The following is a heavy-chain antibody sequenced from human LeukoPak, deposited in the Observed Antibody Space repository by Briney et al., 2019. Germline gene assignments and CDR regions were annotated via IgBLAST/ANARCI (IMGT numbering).Heavy chain of an antibody. CDR2: IIPIFGTA. Sequence: SVKVSCKASGGTFSSYAISWVRQAPGQGLEWMGGIIPIFGTANYAQKFQGRVTITADESTSTAYMELSSLRSEDTAVYHCASFAHYYDSSGYYYVRGFWFDPWGQGTLVTVSS. V-gene: IGHV1-69*13. D-gene: IGHD3-22*01. CDR3: ASFAHYYDSSGYYYVRGFWFDP. J-gene: IGHJ5*02. CDR1: GGTFSSYA.